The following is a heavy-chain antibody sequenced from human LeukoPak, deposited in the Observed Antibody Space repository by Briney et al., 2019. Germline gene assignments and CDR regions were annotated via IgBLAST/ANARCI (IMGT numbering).Heavy chain of an antibody. CDR1: GFTFSSYS. CDR3: ASERYSSSFPHLLDY. J-gene: IGHJ4*02. Sequence: GGSLRLSCAASGFTFSSYSMNWVRQAPGKGLEWVSYISSSSSTIYYADSVKGRFTISRDNAKNSLYLQMNSLRAEDTAVYYCASERYSSSFPHLLDYWGQGTLVTVSS. D-gene: IGHD6-6*01. V-gene: IGHV3-48*01. CDR2: ISSSSSTI.